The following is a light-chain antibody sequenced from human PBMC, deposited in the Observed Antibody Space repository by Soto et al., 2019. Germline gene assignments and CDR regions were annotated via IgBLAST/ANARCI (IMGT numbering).Light chain of an antibody. CDR1: QSVSSSY. V-gene: IGKV3-20*01. Sequence: EIVLTQSPGTLSLSPGARATLSCRASQSVSSSYLAWYQQKPGQAPRLPIYGASSRATGIPDRFSGSGSGTAFTLTMSRPEPDDSAVYYCQQSGSSPPFTFGPGTKVYIK. CDR3: QQSGSSPPFT. J-gene: IGKJ3*01. CDR2: GAS.